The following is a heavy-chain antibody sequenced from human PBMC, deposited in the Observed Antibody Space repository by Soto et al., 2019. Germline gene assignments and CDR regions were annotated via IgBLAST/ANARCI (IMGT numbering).Heavy chain of an antibody. CDR3: ARVSILGSGMDV. CDR2: IYYSGST. J-gene: IGHJ6*02. Sequence: SETLSLTCTVSGGSISSGGYYWSWIRQHPGKGLEWIGYIYYSGSTYCNPSLKSRVTISVDTSKNQFSLKLSSVTAADTAVYYCARVSILGSGMDVWGQGTTVTVSS. CDR1: GGSISSGGYY. D-gene: IGHD6-6*01. V-gene: IGHV4-31*03.